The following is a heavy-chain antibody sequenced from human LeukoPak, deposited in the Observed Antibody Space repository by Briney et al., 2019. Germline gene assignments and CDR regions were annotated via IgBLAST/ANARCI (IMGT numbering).Heavy chain of an antibody. V-gene: IGHV3-30*02. Sequence: GGSLRLSCAASGFTFSSYGMHWVRQAPGKGLEWVAFIRYDGSNKYYADSVKGRFTISRDNSKNTLYLQMGSLRAEDMAVYYCARGPSTEVAGYGDFGNAFDIWGQGTMVTVSS. CDR3: ARGPSTEVAGYGDFGNAFDI. J-gene: IGHJ3*02. CDR2: IRYDGSNK. CDR1: GFTFSSYG. D-gene: IGHD4-17*01.